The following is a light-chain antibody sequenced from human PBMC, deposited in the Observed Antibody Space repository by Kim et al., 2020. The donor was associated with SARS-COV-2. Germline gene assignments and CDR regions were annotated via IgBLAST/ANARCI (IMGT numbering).Light chain of an antibody. V-gene: IGLV3-19*01. Sequence: SSELTQDPAVSVALGQTLRITCQGDSLRKYYASWYQQKPGQAPVLVIYGKNNRPSGIPDRFSGSSSGDTVSLTITGAQAEDEGYYYCYSRDSSGDHLVFGGGTKVTVL. CDR3: YSRDSSGDHLV. CDR2: GKN. CDR1: SLRKYY. J-gene: IGLJ2*01.